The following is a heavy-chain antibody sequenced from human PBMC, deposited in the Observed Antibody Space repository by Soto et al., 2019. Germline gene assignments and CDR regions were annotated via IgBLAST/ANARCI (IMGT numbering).Heavy chain of an antibody. CDR3: AKAPPRGYSGYDPEY. Sequence: DVQLLESGGGLVQPGGSLRLSCAASGFTFSTYAMSWVRQAPGQGLEWVSGISGSLGSTYYADSVRGRFTISRDNSKNSLYLLMNSLRAEDTAVYYCAKAPPRGYSGYDPEYWGQGTLVTVSS. D-gene: IGHD5-12*01. CDR2: ISGSLGST. V-gene: IGHV3-23*01. CDR1: GFTFSTYA. J-gene: IGHJ4*02.